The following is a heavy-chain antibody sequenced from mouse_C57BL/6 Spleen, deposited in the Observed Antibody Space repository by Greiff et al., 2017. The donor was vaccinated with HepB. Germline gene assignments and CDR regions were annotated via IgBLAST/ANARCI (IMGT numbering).Heavy chain of an antibody. V-gene: IGHV1-69*01. J-gene: IGHJ3*01. CDR2: IDPSDSYT. Sequence: VQLQQSGAELVMPGASVKLSCKASGYTFTSYWMHWVKQRPGQGLEWIGEIDPSDSYTNYNQKFKGKSTLTVDKSSSTAYMQLSSLTSEDSAVYYCARGGTAPWFAYWGQGTLVTVSA. CDR1: GYTFTSYW. D-gene: IGHD4-1*01. CDR3: ARGGTAPWFAY.